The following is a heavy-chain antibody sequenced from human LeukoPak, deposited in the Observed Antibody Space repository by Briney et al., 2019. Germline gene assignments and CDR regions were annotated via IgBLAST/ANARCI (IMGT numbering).Heavy chain of an antibody. CDR1: GFTFSSYA. J-gene: IGHJ4*02. D-gene: IGHD6-13*01. CDR2: IKEDGGEK. CDR3: ARDSGWFRFDY. V-gene: IGHV3-7*03. Sequence: PGGSLRLSCAASGFTFSSYAMSWVRQAPGKGLEWVANIKEDGGEKYYVDSVKGRFTISRDNAKNSLYLQMNSLRAEDTAVYYCARDSGWFRFDYWGQGTLATVSS.